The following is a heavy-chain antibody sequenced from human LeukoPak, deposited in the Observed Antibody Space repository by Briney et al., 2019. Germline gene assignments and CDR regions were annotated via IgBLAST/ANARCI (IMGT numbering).Heavy chain of an antibody. CDR1: GFTFSNAW. CDR2: VKSKADGGTI. J-gene: IGHJ4*02. V-gene: IGHV3-15*01. D-gene: IGHD1-26*01. Sequence: GGSLRLSCAASGFTFSNAWMTWVRQTPGKGLEWVARVKSKADGGTIDYVAPVKGRFTISIDDSENTLYLQINSLSTEDTALYYCTTYSRGASDYWGQGTLVTVSS. CDR3: TTYSRGASDY.